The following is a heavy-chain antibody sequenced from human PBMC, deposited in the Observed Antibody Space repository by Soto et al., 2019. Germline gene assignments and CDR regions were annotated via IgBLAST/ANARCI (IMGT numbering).Heavy chain of an antibody. J-gene: IGHJ4*02. D-gene: IGHD3-3*01. CDR3: ARDPRYYDFWSGYHPFFDY. CDR1: GFTFSSYS. V-gene: IGHV3-48*02. Sequence: GGSLRLSCAASGFTFSSYSMNWVRQAPGKGLEWVSYISSSSSTIYYADSVKGRFTISRDNAKNSLYLQMNSLRDEDTAVYYCARDPRYYDFWSGYHPFFDYWGQGTLVTVS. CDR2: ISSSSSTI.